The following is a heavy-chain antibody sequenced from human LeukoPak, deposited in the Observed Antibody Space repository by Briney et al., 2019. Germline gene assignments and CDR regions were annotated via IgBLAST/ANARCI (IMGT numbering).Heavy chain of an antibody. Sequence: PGGSLRLSYAASGFTFDDYAMHWVRQAPGKGLEWVSSISWNSGSIGYADSVKGRFTISRDNAKNSLYLQMNSLRAEDTALYYCAKVLNRRAIVTGVNFDYWGQGTLVTVSS. V-gene: IGHV3-9*01. D-gene: IGHD5-18*01. J-gene: IGHJ4*02. CDR2: ISWNSGSI. CDR3: AKVLNRRAIVTGVNFDY. CDR1: GFTFDDYA.